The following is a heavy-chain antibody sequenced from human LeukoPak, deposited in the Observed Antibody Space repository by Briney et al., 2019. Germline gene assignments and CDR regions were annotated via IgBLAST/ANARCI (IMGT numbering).Heavy chain of an antibody. Sequence: PGRSLRLSCAASGFTFSSYAMHWVRQAPGMGLEGVAVISYDGSNKYYADSVKVRFTISRDNSKNTLYLQMNSLRAEDTAVYYCARVPGYDSSGYFDYWGQGTLVTVSS. CDR1: GFTFSSYA. CDR2: ISYDGSNK. D-gene: IGHD3-22*01. V-gene: IGHV3-30*04. J-gene: IGHJ4*02. CDR3: ARVPGYDSSGYFDY.